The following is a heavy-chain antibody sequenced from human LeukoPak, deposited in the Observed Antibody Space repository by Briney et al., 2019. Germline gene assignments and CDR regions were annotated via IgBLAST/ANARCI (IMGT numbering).Heavy chain of an antibody. V-gene: IGHV3-21*01. CDR3: ARRRYSGSYLDFGLDAFDI. CDR1: GFTFSSYS. D-gene: IGHD1-26*01. J-gene: IGHJ3*02. Sequence: GGSLRLSCAASGFTFSSYSMNWVRQAPGKGLEWVSSISSSSSYIYYADSVKGRFTISRDNAKNSLYLQMNSLRAEDTAVYYCARRRYSGSYLDFGLDAFDIWGQGTMVTVSS. CDR2: ISSSSSYI.